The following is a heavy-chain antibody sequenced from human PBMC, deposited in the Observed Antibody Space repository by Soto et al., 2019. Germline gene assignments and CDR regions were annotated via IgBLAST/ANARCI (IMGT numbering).Heavy chain of an antibody. CDR3: ARRHSGGFFRFFDS. J-gene: IGHJ4*02. D-gene: IGHD2-15*01. V-gene: IGHV1-69*06. CDR1: GGSLSTNP. Sequence: SVKVSCKASGGSLSTNPISWVRQAPGQGLEWMGGTGSGTGPGNHAQKFQGRLTVTADKSTSTVYMELTNLSSEDTAVYSCARRHSGGFFRFFDSWGQGTLVTVSS. CDR2: TGSGTGPG.